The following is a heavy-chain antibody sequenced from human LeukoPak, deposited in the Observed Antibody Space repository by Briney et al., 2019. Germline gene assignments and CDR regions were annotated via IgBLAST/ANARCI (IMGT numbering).Heavy chain of an antibody. J-gene: IGHJ4*02. V-gene: IGHV5-51*03. CDR2: IYPGDSDT. CDR3: ARRSGDY. D-gene: IGHD6-25*01. CDR1: VYCFTVDW. Sequence: PGESLKISCKGSVYCFTVDWIGSGREMPGKGLEWMGIIYPGDSDTRYSPSFQGQVTISADKSNSTGYLQWSRWEASDTTVYYCARRSGDYWGQGTLVTVSS.